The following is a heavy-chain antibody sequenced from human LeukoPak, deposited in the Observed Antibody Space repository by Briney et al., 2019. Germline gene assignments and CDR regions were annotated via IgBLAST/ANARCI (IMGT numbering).Heavy chain of an antibody. D-gene: IGHD3-22*01. CDR1: GFTFSSYS. V-gene: IGHV3-21*04. J-gene: IGHJ4*02. CDR3: ARGYDADYYDSSGYYPGDFDY. Sequence: GGSLRLSCAASGFTFSSYSMNWVRQAPEKGLEWVSSISSSSSYIYYADSVKGRFTISRDNAKNSLYLQMSSLRSEDTAVYYCARGYDADYYDSSGYYPGDFDYWGQGTLVTVSS. CDR2: ISSSSSYI.